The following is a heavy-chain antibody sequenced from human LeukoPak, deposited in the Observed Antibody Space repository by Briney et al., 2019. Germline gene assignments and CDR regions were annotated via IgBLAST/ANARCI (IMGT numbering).Heavy chain of an antibody. CDR1: GFTFSSYA. CDR3: ARESIVVVPTTMDDASDI. Sequence: GGSLRLSCAASGFTFSSYAMHWVRQAPGKGLEWVAVISYDGSNKYYADSVKGRFTISRDNSKNTLYLQMNSLRVEDTAVYYCARESIVVVPTTMDDASDIWGQGTMVTVSS. CDR2: ISYDGSNK. J-gene: IGHJ3*02. D-gene: IGHD2-2*01. V-gene: IGHV3-30*04.